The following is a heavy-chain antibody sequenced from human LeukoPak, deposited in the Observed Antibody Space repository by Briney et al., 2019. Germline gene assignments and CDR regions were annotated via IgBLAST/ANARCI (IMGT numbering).Heavy chain of an antibody. J-gene: IGHJ6*03. CDR3: ARRGYSYYMDV. CDR2: IYSGGST. D-gene: IGHD5-18*01. V-gene: IGHV3-53*01. CDR1: GFTVSSNY. Sequence: SGGSLRLSCAASGFTVSSNYMSWVRQAPGKGLEWVSVIYSGGSTYYADSVKGRFTISRDNSKNTLYLQMNSLRAEDTAVYYCARRGYSYYMDVWGKGTTVTISS.